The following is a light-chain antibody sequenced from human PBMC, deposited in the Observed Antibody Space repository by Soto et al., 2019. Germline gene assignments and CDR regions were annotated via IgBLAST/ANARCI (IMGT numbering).Light chain of an antibody. Sequence: DILMTQSPATLPVSPGERATLSCGASQSVRRTLAWYQQKPGQAPRLLIYGASTRATGVPARFSGSGSGTEFTLTISSLQSEDFEVYYCQQYNNSPWTFGQGTKVDIK. CDR2: GAS. CDR3: QQYNNSPWT. V-gene: IGKV3-15*01. CDR1: QSVRRT. J-gene: IGKJ1*01.